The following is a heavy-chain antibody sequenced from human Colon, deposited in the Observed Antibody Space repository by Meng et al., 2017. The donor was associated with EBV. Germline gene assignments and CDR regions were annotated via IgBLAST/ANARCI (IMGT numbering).Heavy chain of an antibody. CDR3: ARGGYYSFDY. Sequence: PLKESGTGLVKLSETLSLTCAVSGGSISSVYWWTWVRQSPGKGLEWIGEIYHSGSTNYNPSLKSRVTISVDKSKNQFSLKLTSVTAAYTAVYYCARGGYYSFDYWGQRTLVTVSS. J-gene: IGHJ4*02. V-gene: IGHV4-4*02. CDR1: GGSISSVYW. D-gene: IGHD5-18*01. CDR2: IYHSGST.